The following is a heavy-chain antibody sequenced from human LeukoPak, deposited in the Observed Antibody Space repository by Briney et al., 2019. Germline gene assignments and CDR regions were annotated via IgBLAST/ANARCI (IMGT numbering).Heavy chain of an antibody. CDR2: VNPNSGNT. Sequence: ASVKVSCKASGYTFTSYGISWVRQAPGQGLEWMGWVNPNSGNTGYAQKFQGRVTMTRNTSISTAYMELSSLRSEDTAVYYCAVYGSGSYFQLRYFDYWGQGTLVTVSS. CDR3: AVYGSGSYFQLRYFDY. J-gene: IGHJ4*02. D-gene: IGHD3-10*01. V-gene: IGHV1-8*02. CDR1: GYTFTSYG.